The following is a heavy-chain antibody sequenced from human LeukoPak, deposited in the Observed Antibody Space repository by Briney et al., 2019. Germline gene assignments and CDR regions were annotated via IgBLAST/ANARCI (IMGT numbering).Heavy chain of an antibody. CDR2: IYYSGTT. D-gene: IGHD3-22*01. J-gene: IGHJ4*02. Sequence: SETLSLTCTVSGGSISSYYWSWIRQPPGKGLEWIGYIYYSGTTNYSPSLKSRVTISVDTSKNQFSLKLSSVTAADTAVYYCAATHPYYYDSSGYLGYWGQGTLVTVSS. CDR1: GGSISSYY. CDR3: AATHPYYYDSSGYLGY. V-gene: IGHV4-59*01.